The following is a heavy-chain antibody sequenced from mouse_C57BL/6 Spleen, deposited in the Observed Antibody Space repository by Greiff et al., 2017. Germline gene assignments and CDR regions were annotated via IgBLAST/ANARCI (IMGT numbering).Heavy chain of an antibody. CDR2: IDPSDSYT. D-gene: IGHD4-1*01. J-gene: IGHJ2*01. CDR1: GYTFTSYW. V-gene: IGHV1-50*01. Sequence: QVQLQQPGAELVKPGASVKLSCKASGYTFTSYWMQWVKQRPGQGLEWIGEIDPSDSYTNYNQKFKGKATLTVDTSSSTAYMQLSSLTSEDSAVYYCARRWDVGYWGQGTTLTVSS. CDR3: ARRWDVGY.